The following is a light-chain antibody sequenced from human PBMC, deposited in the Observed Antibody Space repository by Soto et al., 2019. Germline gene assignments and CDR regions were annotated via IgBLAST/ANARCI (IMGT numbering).Light chain of an antibody. CDR3: QQYARSGT. CDR1: QSVSNNS. Sequence: EFVLTRSPGKLSLXPGEXDTLXXRASQSVSNNSLAWYQQKPFHAPSLLLYVTSNIPTVIPDRFRCSGSGTDLTLTISRLKSEDFAVYYWQQYARSGTLGQGTTVDIK. CDR2: VTS. V-gene: IGKV3-20*01. J-gene: IGKJ1*01.